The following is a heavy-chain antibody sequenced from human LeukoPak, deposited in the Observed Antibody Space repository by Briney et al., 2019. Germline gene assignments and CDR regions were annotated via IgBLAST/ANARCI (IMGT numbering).Heavy chain of an antibody. CDR2: ISAYNGNI. J-gene: IGHJ4*02. Sequence: ASVKVSCKASGYTFTSYGISWVRRAPGQGLEWMGWISAYNGNINYAQKLQGRVTMTRDTSTSTAYMELRSLRSDDTAVYYCAREHIGYYDSSGYYYNPEYYFDYWGQGTLVTVSS. V-gene: IGHV1-18*01. CDR1: GYTFTSYG. CDR3: AREHIGYYDSSGYYYNPEYYFDY. D-gene: IGHD3-22*01.